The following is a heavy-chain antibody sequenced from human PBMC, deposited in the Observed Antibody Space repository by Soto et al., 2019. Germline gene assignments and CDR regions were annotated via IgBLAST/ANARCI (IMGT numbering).Heavy chain of an antibody. V-gene: IGHV1-18*01. CDR2: ISAYNGNT. J-gene: IGHJ4*02. D-gene: IGHD6-19*01. Sequence: VGQAPGQGLEWMGWISAYNGNTNYAQKLQGRVTMTTDTSTSTAYMELRSLRSDDTAVYYCARQGSGWYLYWGQGTLVTVSS. CDR3: ARQGSGWYLY.